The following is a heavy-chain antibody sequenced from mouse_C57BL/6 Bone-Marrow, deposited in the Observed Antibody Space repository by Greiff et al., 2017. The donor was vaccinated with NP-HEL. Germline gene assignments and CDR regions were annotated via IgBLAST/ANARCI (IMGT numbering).Heavy chain of an antibody. CDR2: IDPEDGDT. D-gene: IGHD1-1*01. V-gene: IGHV14-1*01. J-gene: IGHJ2*01. CDR1: GFNIKDYY. CDR3: ARGGKRGNYFDY. Sequence: VQLQQSGAELVRPGASVKLSCTASGFNIKDYYMHWVKQRPEQGLEWIGRIDPEDGDTEYAPKFQGKATMTVDKSSSTAYMQLSSLTSEDSAVYYCARGGKRGNYFDYWGQGTTLTVSS.